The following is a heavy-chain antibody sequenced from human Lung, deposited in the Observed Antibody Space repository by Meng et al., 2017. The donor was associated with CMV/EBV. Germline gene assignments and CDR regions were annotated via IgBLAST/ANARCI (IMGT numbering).Heavy chain of an antibody. D-gene: IGHD5-18*01. CDR2: NSYDGSNK. CDR1: GFTFISYA. CDR3: EGSTSHIHLWFVF. J-gene: IGHJ4*02. V-gene: IGHV3-30*04. Sequence: GGSLRLXCAASGFTFISYAMPWVRQAPGKGMEWVALNSYDGSNKYFTDPVRDRFTISRDNSKNTLYLRMNSLRPGDTAVCYCEGSTSHIHLWFVFSGQGTLVTVSS.